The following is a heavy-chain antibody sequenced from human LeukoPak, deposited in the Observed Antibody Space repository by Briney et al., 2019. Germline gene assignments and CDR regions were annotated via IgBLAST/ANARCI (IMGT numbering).Heavy chain of an antibody. CDR3: ARNSRGLLSLGGY. CDR2: ISYDGSNK. D-gene: IGHD2/OR15-2a*01. Sequence: GSLRLSCAASGFTFSSYAMHWVRQAPGKGLEWVAVISYDGSNKYYADSVKGRFTISRDNSKNTLYLQMNSLRAEDTAVYYCARNSRGLLSLGGYWGQGTLVTVSS. V-gene: IGHV3-30-3*01. J-gene: IGHJ4*02. CDR1: GFTFSSYA.